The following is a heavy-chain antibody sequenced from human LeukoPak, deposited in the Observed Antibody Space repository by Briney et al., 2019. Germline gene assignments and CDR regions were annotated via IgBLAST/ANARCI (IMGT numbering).Heavy chain of an antibody. CDR3: ARGSNDYRDYSFDY. CDR1: GGSISSYY. V-gene: IGHV4-59*12. CDR2: IYYSGST. D-gene: IGHD4-17*01. J-gene: IGHJ4*02. Sequence: SETLSLTCTVSGGSISSYYWSWIRQPPGKGLEWIGYIYYSGSTNYNPSLKSRVTISVDTSKNQFALQLNSVTPEDTAVYYCARGSNDYRDYSFDYWGQGTLVTVSS.